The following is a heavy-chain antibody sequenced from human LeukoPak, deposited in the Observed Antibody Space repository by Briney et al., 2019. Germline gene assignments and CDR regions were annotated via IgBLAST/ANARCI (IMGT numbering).Heavy chain of an antibody. D-gene: IGHD6-19*01. V-gene: IGHV3-23*01. Sequence: ETLSLTCTVSGGSISSSSYYWGWIRQPPGKGLEWVSAISGSGGSTYYADSVKGRFTISRDNSKNTLYLQMNSLRAEDTAVYYCAKNHGVAGTRYYFDYWGQGTLVTVSS. J-gene: IGHJ4*02. CDR1: GGSISSSSYY. CDR3: AKNHGVAGTRYYFDY. CDR2: ISGSGGST.